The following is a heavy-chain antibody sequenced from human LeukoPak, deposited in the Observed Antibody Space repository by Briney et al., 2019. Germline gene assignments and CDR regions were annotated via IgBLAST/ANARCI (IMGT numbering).Heavy chain of an antibody. CDR2: IYYSGST. Sequence: SETLSLTCSVSGDSISSGDYYWSWVRQTPGKGLEWIGNIYYSGSTNYNASLKSRITISLDTSRNPFSLKLNSVTAADTAVYFCARDSAFLWFGELDSWGQGTVVTVSS. CDR1: GDSISSGDYY. V-gene: IGHV4-30-4*01. CDR3: ARDSAFLWFGELDS. D-gene: IGHD3-10*01. J-gene: IGHJ4*02.